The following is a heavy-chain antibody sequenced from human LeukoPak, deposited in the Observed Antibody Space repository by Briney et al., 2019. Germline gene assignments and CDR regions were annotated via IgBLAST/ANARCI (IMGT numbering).Heavy chain of an antibody. Sequence: SVKVSCKASGGTLSSYAISWVRQAPGQGLEWMGGIIPIFGTANYAQKFQGRVTITADESTSTAYMELSSLRSEDTAVYYCARDHYYDSSGYSTHFDYWGQGTLVTVSS. D-gene: IGHD3-22*01. CDR3: ARDHYYDSSGYSTHFDY. CDR2: IIPIFGTA. CDR1: GGTLSSYA. J-gene: IGHJ4*02. V-gene: IGHV1-69*13.